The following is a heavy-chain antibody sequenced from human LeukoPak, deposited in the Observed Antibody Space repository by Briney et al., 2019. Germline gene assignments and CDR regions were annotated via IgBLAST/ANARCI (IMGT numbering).Heavy chain of an antibody. D-gene: IGHD5-18*01. CDR3: AKDRNSYGHGAFDY. V-gene: IGHV3-11*04. CDR1: GFTFSDYY. Sequence: GGSLRLSCAASGFTFSDYYMSWIRQAPGKGLEWVSYISSSGSTIYYADSVKGRFTISRDNSKNTLYLQMNSLRAEDTAVYYCAKDRNSYGHGAFDYWGQGTLVTVSS. CDR2: ISSSGSTI. J-gene: IGHJ4*02.